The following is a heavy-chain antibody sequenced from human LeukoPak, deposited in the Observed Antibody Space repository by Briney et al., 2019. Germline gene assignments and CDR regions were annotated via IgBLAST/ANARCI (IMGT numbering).Heavy chain of an antibody. D-gene: IGHD5-18*01. Sequence: SETLSLTCAVYGGSFSGYYWSWTRQPPGKGLEWIGEINHSGSTNYNPSLKSRVTISVDTSKNQFSLKLSSVTAADTAVYYCAIARGYSYGRRVFDYWGQGTLVTVSS. CDR3: AIARGYSYGRRVFDY. CDR2: INHSGST. J-gene: IGHJ4*02. V-gene: IGHV4-34*01. CDR1: GGSFSGYY.